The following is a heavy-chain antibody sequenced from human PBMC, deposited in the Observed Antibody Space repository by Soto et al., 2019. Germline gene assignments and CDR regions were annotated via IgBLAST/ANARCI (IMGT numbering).Heavy chain of an antibody. J-gene: IGHJ4*02. D-gene: IGHD1-26*01. CDR3: ARLGGIVDTGTWIQ. Sequence: PGESLKISCKASGYRFSTYWIGWVRQGPGKGPEWMAIIYPGDSDTRENPSLQGQVTISADKSSNTVHLQWRSLKASDTAIYYCARLGGIVDTGTWIQWGQGTPVTVSS. CDR2: IYPGDSDT. CDR1: GYRFSTYW. V-gene: IGHV5-51*01.